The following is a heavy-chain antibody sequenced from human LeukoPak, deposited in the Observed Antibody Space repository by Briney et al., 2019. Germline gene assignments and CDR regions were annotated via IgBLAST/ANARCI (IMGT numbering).Heavy chain of an antibody. CDR2: ISNSRYT. Sequence: GGSLRLSCAASGFTFSTFTMNWVRQAPGKGLEWVSSISNSRYTYYADAMKGRFTISRDNARNSLYLEMNSLRAEDTALYYCARGGGDIPINYWGQGTLVTVSS. CDR3: ARGGGDIPINY. J-gene: IGHJ4*02. V-gene: IGHV3-21*01. CDR1: GFTFSTFT. D-gene: IGHD2-21*02.